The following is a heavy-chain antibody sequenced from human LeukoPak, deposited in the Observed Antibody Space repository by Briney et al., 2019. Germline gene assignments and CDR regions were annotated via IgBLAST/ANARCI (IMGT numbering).Heavy chain of an antibody. J-gene: IGHJ2*01. V-gene: IGHV3-66*01. CDR1: GFTVSSNY. D-gene: IGHD7-27*01. CDR3: ASDWGSYWYFDL. CDR2: IYSGGST. Sequence: GGSLRLSCAASGFTVSSNYMSWVRRAPGKGLEWVSVIYSGGSTYYADSVKGRFTISRDNSKNTLYLQMNSLRAEDTAVYYCASDWGSYWYFDLWGRGTLVTVSS.